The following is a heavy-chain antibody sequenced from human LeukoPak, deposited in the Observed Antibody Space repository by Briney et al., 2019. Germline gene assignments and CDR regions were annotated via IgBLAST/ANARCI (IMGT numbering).Heavy chain of an antibody. J-gene: IGHJ6*02. V-gene: IGHV4-59*01. CDR2: IYYSGST. CDR3: ARDRLDGMDV. Sequence: SETLSLTCTVSGGSISSYYWSWIRQPPGKGLEWIGYIYYSGSTNYNPSLKSRVTISVDTSKNQFSLKLSSVTAADTAVYYCARDRLDGMDVWGQGITVTVSS. CDR1: GGSISSYY. D-gene: IGHD3-9*01.